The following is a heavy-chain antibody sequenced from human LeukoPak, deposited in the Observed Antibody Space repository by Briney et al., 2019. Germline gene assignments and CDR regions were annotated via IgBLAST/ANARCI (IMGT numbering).Heavy chain of an antibody. CDR1: GFTFSSYT. J-gene: IGHJ3*02. V-gene: IGHV3-23*01. CDR2: ISGSGGST. CDR3: AKGTPSEQWLVDDAFDI. Sequence: PGGSLRLSCAASGFTFSSYTMSWVRQAPWKGLEWVSAISGSGGSTYYADSVKGRLTISRDNSKNTLYLQMNSLRAEDTAVYYCAKGTPSEQWLVDDAFDIWGQGTMVTVSS. D-gene: IGHD6-19*01.